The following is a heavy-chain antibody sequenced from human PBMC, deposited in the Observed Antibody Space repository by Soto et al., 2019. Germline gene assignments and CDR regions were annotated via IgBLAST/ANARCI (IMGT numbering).Heavy chain of an antibody. CDR1: GGSLSGATYS. J-gene: IGHJ4*02. Sequence: PSETLSLTRGVSGGSLSGATYSWNWIRQPPGKGLEWIGYIFPSGTTYYNPSLKSRVTISIDVSKNQFSLSLRSLTAADTAVYYCARSRDFDYWSQGTLVTVSS. CDR3: ARSRDFDY. V-gene: IGHV4-30-2*01. CDR2: IFPSGTT.